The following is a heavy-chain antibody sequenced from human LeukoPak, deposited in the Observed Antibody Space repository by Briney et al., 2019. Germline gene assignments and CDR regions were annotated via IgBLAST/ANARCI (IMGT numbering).Heavy chain of an antibody. CDR1: GVSVSSGSYY. Sequence: PSETLSLTCTVSGVSVSSGSYYWSWIRQPPGKGLEWIGYIYYSGSTYYNPSLKSRVTISVDTSKNQFSLKLSSVTAADTAVYYCARDSHDFWSGYLYFDYWGQGTLVTVSS. V-gene: IGHV4-31*03. CDR2: IYYSGST. CDR3: ARDSHDFWSGYLYFDY. J-gene: IGHJ4*02. D-gene: IGHD3-3*01.